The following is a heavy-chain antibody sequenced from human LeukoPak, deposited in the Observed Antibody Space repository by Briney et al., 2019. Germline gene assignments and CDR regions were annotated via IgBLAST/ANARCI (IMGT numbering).Heavy chain of an antibody. J-gene: IGHJ4*02. V-gene: IGHV3-30*04. CDR3: ARDPYYQLQRGYFDY. D-gene: IGHD3-10*01. CDR2: ISYDGTNK. Sequence: GGSLRLSCVGSGFTFSTYAMHWVRQAPGKGLEWVAVISYDGTNKYYADSVKGRFTISRDNSKNSLYLQMNSLRPEDTAVYFCARDPYYQLQRGYFDYWGQGTLVTVSS. CDR1: GFTFSTYA.